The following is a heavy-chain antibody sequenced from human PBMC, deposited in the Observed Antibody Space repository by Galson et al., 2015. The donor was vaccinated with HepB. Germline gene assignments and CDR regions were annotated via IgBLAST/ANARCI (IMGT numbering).Heavy chain of an antibody. Sequence: SLRLSCAVSGFNISFYTMHWVRQAPGKGLEWVTLISYDGSNKYYADSVKGRFTISRDISKKTLYLQMNSLRPVDTAVYYCARDKGQYEVSTFGYWGQGTLVTVSA. CDR1: GFNISFYT. J-gene: IGHJ4*02. V-gene: IGHV3-30*04. CDR3: ARDKGQYEVSTFGY. D-gene: IGHD2/OR15-2a*01. CDR2: ISYDGSNK.